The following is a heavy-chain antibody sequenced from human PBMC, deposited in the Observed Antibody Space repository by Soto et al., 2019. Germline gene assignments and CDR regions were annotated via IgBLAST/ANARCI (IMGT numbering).Heavy chain of an antibody. D-gene: IGHD3-22*01. V-gene: IGHV4-39*01. J-gene: IGHJ4*02. CDR2: IYYSGST. CDR1: GGSISSSSYY. Sequence: PSETLSLTCTVSGGSISSSSYYWGWIRQPPGKGLEWIGSIYYSGSTYYNPSLKSRVTISVDTSKNQFSLKLSSVTAADTAVYYCARLRKTNSSGYFVETQRGPVDYWGQGTLVTVSS. CDR3: ARLRKTNSSGYFVETQRGPVDY.